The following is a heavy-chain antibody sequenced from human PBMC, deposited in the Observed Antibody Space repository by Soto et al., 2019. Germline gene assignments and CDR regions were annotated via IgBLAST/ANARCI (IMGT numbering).Heavy chain of an antibody. CDR1: GFTFTSYA. D-gene: IGHD2-21*02. V-gene: IGHV3-23*01. CDR3: AKANGAYMTAIAH. J-gene: IGHJ4*02. Sequence: EVQLLESGGGLVQPGGSLRLSCAASGFTFTSYAMSWVRQAPGKGLEWVTSISSNGGDKHYADSVKGRYTISRDNSKNTLSLQMNSLRAEDTALFYCAKANGAYMTAIAHWGQGTLVTVSS. CDR2: ISSNGGDK.